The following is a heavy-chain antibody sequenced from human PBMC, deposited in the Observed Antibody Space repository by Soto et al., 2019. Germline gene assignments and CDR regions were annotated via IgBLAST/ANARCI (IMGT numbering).Heavy chain of an antibody. CDR1: GFTFSNYA. CDR3: AQAPGHNYGMDV. V-gene: IGHV3-30-3*02. J-gene: IGHJ6*02. Sequence: QVQLVESGGGVVQPGRSLRLSCAASGFTFSNYAMHWIRQAPGKGLEWVAVISYDGTVKYYADSVKGRFTISRDNSKNTVFQPMNRLRAEDTAVYYCAQAPGHNYGMDVWGQGTTVTVS. CDR2: ISYDGTVK.